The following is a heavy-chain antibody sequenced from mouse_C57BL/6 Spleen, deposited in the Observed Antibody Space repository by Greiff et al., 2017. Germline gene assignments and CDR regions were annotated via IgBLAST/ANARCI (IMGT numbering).Heavy chain of an antibody. V-gene: IGHV5-4*01. J-gene: IGHJ3*01. Sequence: DVKLVESGGGLVKPGGSLKLSCAASGFTFSSYAMSWVRQTPEKRLEWVATISDGGSYTYYPDNVKGRFTISRDNANNNLYLQMSHLKSEDTAMYYCARDQGWGFAYWGQGTLVTVSA. CDR2: ISDGGSYT. CDR3: ARDQGWGFAY. CDR1: GFTFSSYA. D-gene: IGHD3-2*02.